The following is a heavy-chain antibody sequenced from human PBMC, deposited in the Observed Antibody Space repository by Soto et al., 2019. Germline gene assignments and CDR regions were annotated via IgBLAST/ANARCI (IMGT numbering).Heavy chain of an antibody. CDR2: ISAYNGNT. V-gene: IGHV1-18*01. D-gene: IGHD6-19*01. CDR1: GYTFTTYG. J-gene: IGHJ6*02. Sequence: QVQLVQSGAEVKKPGASVKVSCKASGYTFTTYGISWVRQAPGQGLEWMGWISAYNGNTNYGQKIQGRVTMTTVKSTSTAYMELRSLRSDDTAVYYCAMQQWLYYYYGMDVWGQGTTVTVSS. CDR3: AMQQWLYYYYGMDV.